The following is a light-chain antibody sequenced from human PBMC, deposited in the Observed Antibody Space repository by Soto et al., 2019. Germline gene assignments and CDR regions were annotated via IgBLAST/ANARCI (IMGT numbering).Light chain of an antibody. CDR3: QQRFSWPRT. CDR1: QSISSS. Sequence: EIVLTQSPATLSLSPGERGTLSCRTSQSISSSLAWYQQKPGQAPRLLIYDASNRATGIPARFSGSGSGTDFTLPISSLEPEDFAVYYCQQRFSWPRTFGQGTKVEIK. V-gene: IGKV3-11*01. CDR2: DAS. J-gene: IGKJ1*01.